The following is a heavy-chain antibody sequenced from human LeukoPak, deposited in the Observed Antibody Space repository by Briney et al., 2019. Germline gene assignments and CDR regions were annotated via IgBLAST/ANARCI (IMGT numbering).Heavy chain of an antibody. CDR1: GFTVSSNY. CDR3: ARDLYTYYYDSSGYAGY. CDR2: ISSSSSYI. V-gene: IGHV3-21*01. D-gene: IGHD3-22*01. Sequence: GGSLRLSCAASGFTVSSNYMNWVRQAPGKGLEWVSSISSSSSYIYYADSVKGRFTISRDNAKNSLYLQMNSLRAEDTAVYYCARDLYTYYYDSSGYAGYWGQGTLVTVSS. J-gene: IGHJ4*02.